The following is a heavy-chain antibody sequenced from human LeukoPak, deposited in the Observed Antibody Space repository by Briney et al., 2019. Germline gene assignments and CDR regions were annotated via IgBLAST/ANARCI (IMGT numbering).Heavy chain of an antibody. CDR2: ISSSSSTI. V-gene: IGHV3-48*01. CDR3: AKDSYYYDSSGYYSGAFDI. CDR1: GFTFSSYS. D-gene: IGHD3-22*01. J-gene: IGHJ3*02. Sequence: GGSLRLSCAASGFTFSSYSMNWVRQAPGKGLEWVSYISSSSSTIYYADSVKGRFTISRDNAKNSLYLQMNSLRAEDTAVYYCAKDSYYYDSSGYYSGAFDIWGQGTMVTVSS.